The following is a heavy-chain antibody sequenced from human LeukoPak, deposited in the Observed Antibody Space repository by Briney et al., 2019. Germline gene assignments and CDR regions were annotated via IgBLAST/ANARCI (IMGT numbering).Heavy chain of an antibody. D-gene: IGHD2-2*01. CDR1: GGTFSSYA. CDR2: IIPIFGTA. V-gene: IGHV1-69*05. J-gene: IGHJ4*02. Sequence: SVKVSCKAFGGTFSSYAISWVRQAPGQGLEWMGGIIPIFGTANYAQKFQGRVTITTDESTSTAYMELSSLRSEDTAVYYCARGWVPAAILHYWGQGTLVTVSS. CDR3: ARGWVPAAILHY.